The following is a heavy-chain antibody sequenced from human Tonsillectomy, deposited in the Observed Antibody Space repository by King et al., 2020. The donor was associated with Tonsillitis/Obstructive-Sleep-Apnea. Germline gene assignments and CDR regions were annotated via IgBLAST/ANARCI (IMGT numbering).Heavy chain of an antibody. CDR2: IIPIFGTA. V-gene: IGHV1-69*06. Sequence: QLVQSGAEVKKPGSSVKFSCKASGDTFSTYAISWVRQAPGQGLEWLGGIIPIFGTANYAQKFQGRVTITADKSTRTAYMELSSLRSEHTAVFDCARSQPPSYYDFWSGYFLDYWGQGTLVTVSS. CDR1: GDTFSTYA. CDR3: ARSQPPSYYDFWSGYFLDY. J-gene: IGHJ4*02. D-gene: IGHD3-3*01.